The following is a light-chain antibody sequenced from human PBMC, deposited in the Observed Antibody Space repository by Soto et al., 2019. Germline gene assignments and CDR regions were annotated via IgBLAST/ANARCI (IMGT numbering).Light chain of an antibody. V-gene: IGKV1-5*03. Sequence: DIQMTQSPSTLSASIGDRVTITCRASQSINNWLAWYQQKPGKAPKVLIYKSSSLESGVPSRFSVSESGTDFNLAITSLQPDDFATYYCQHYDTYPFSFGPGTKVDIK. J-gene: IGKJ3*01. CDR1: QSINNW. CDR3: QHYDTYPFS. CDR2: KSS.